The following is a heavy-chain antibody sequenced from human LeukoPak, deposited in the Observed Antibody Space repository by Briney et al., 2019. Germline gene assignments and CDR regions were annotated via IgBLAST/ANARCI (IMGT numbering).Heavy chain of an antibody. Sequence: SETLSLTCTVSGGSISSYYWSWIRQPPGKGLECIGYIYNSGSTNYNPSLKSRVSISVDTSKNQFSLKLSSVTAADTAVYYCARSAIDAFDIWGQGSMVTVSS. D-gene: IGHD6-25*01. J-gene: IGHJ3*02. CDR2: IYNSGST. CDR3: ARSAIDAFDI. CDR1: GGSISSYY. V-gene: IGHV4-59*08.